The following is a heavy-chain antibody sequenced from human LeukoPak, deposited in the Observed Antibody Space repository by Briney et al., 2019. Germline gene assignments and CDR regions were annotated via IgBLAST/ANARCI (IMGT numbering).Heavy chain of an antibody. V-gene: IGHV3-21*01. D-gene: IGHD3-10*01. CDR2: ISSSGSYI. Sequence: PGGSLRLSCAASGFTFSSYSMNWVRQAPGKGLEWVSSISSSGSYIYYADSVKGRFTISRDNAKNSLYLQMNSLRAEDTAVYYCARDLTADRFGGFGELFSGIFAFDYWGQGTLVTVSS. J-gene: IGHJ4*02. CDR3: ARDLTADRFGGFGELFSGIFAFDY. CDR1: GFTFSSYS.